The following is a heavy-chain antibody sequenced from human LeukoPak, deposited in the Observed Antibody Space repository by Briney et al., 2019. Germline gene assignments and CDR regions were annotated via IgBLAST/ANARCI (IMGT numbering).Heavy chain of an antibody. J-gene: IGHJ3*02. CDR1: GGTFSSYA. Sequence: ASVKVSCKASGGTFSSYAISWVRQATGQGLEWMGWMNPNSGNTGYAQKFQGRVTMTRNTSISTAYMELSSLRSEDTAVYYCARVFDYDYVWGSYRSNAFDIWGQGTMVTVSS. CDR2: MNPNSGNT. CDR3: ARVFDYDYVWGSYRSNAFDI. V-gene: IGHV1-8*02. D-gene: IGHD3-16*02.